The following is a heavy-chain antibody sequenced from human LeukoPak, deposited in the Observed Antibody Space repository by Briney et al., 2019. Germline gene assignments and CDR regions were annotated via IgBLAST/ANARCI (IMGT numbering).Heavy chain of an antibody. CDR2: ISYDGSNK. CDR3: AREYSSSWSYNTFDY. J-gene: IGHJ4*02. CDR1: GFTFSSYA. V-gene: IGHV3-30*04. D-gene: IGHD6-13*01. Sequence: GGSLRLSCAASGFTFSSYAMHWVSQAPGKGLEWVAVISYDGSNKYYADSVKGRFTISRDNSKNTLYLQMNSLRAEDTAVYYCAREYSSSWSYNTFDYWGQGTLVTVSS.